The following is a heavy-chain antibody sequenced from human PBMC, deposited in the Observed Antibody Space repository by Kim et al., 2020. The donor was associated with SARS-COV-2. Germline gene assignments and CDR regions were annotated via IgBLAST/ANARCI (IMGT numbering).Heavy chain of an antibody. D-gene: IGHD2-15*01. CDR1: SDSISSTAYY. J-gene: IGHJ4*02. V-gene: IGHV4-39*01. CDR2: IYHGGKN. CDR3: ARQFCGDGRCYLYYFDY. Sequence: SETLSLTCTVSSDSISSTAYYWGWIRQPPGKGLEWIATIYHGGKNYYNPSLKSRVAISADTSKNQFSLKLSSVTAADTAIYYCARQFCGDGRCYLYYFDYWGQGILVSVSS.